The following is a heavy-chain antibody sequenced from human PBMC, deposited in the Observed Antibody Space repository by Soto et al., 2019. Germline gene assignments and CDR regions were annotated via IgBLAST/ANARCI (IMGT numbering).Heavy chain of an antibody. J-gene: IGHJ4*02. CDR2: INHSGST. D-gene: IGHD6-13*01. CDR3: ARGSWTLFDY. CDR1: GGSFSGYY. Sequence: QVQLQQWGAGLLKPSETLSLTCAVYGGSFSGYYWSWIRQPPGKGLEWIGEINHSGSTNYNPSLKSRVTISVDTSKNQISLKLSSVTAADTAVYYCARGSWTLFDYWGQGTLVTVSS. V-gene: IGHV4-34*01.